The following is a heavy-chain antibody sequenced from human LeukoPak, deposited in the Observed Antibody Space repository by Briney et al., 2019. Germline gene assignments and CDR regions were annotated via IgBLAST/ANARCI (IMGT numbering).Heavy chain of an antibody. Sequence: PGGSLRLSCAASGFTVSSNYMSWVRQAPGKGLEWVSVIYSGDSTYYADSVKGRFTISRDNSKNTLYLQMNSLRAEDTAVYYCARDLGFGSSWYYHWGQGTLVTVSS. CDR1: GFTVSSNY. D-gene: IGHD6-13*01. V-gene: IGHV3-53*01. J-gene: IGHJ5*02. CDR2: IYSGDST. CDR3: ARDLGFGSSWYYH.